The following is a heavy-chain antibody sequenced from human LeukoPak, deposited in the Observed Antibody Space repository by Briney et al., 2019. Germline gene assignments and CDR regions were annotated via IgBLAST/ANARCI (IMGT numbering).Heavy chain of an antibody. CDR1: GGSISRSNW. J-gene: IGHJ5*02. CDR2: IYHSGST. CDR3: AREDYDSSYVGFDP. D-gene: IGHD3-22*01. V-gene: IGHV4-4*02. Sequence: SGTLSLTCAVSGGSISRSNWWSWVRQPPGKGLEWIGEIYHSGSTNYNPSLKSRVTISVDKSKNQFSLKLSSVTAADTAVYYCAREDYDSSYVGFDPWGQGTLVTVSS.